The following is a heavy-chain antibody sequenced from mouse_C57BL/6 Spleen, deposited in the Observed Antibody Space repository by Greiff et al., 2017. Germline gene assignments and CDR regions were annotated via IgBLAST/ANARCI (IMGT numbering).Heavy chain of an antibody. Sequence: EVQLQQSGPELVKPGASVKISCKASGYSFTGYYMNWVKQSPEKSLEWIGEINPSTGGTTYNQKFKAKATLTVDKSSSTAYMQLKSLTSEDSAVYYCARSTGFYYYGSSYYAMDYWGQGTSVTVSS. J-gene: IGHJ4*01. CDR3: ARSTGFYYYGSSYYAMDY. CDR2: INPSTGGT. D-gene: IGHD1-1*01. CDR1: GYSFTGYY. V-gene: IGHV1-42*01.